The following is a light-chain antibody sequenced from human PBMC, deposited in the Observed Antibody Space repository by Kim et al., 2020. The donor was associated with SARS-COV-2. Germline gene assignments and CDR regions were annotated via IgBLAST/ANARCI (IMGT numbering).Light chain of an antibody. Sequence: DIQMTQSPSSLSASVGDRVTITCRASQSISRFLNWYQQKPGTAPKLLISAASSLQSGVPSRFSGIESGTDFTLTISSLQPEDVATYYCQQTYSVPYTFGQGTKLEI. CDR1: QSISRF. CDR2: AAS. V-gene: IGKV1-39*01. CDR3: QQTYSVPYT. J-gene: IGKJ2*01.